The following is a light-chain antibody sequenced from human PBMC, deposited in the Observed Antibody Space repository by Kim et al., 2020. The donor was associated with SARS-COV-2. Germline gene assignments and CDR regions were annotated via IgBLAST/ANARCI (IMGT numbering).Light chain of an antibody. CDR1: QGISSY. CDR2: AAS. V-gene: IGKV1-9*01. CDR3: QQLNSYSGT. Sequence: IQLTQSPSSLSASVGDRVTITCRASQGISSYLAWYQQKPGKAPKLLIYAASTLQSGVPLRFSGSGSGTDFTLTISSLQPEDFATYYCQQLNSYSGTFGQGTKVDIK. J-gene: IGKJ1*01.